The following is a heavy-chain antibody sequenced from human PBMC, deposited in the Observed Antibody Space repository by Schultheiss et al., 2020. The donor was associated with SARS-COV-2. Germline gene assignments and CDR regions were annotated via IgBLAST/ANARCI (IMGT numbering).Heavy chain of an antibody. D-gene: IGHD6-13*01. Sequence: GGSLRLSCAASGFTFSSYAMHWVRQTPGKGLEWVANIKHDGSERYYVDSVKGRFTISRDSANNSLYLQMNSLSVEDTAVYYCTSRTLAAAGSQFFHRWGQGTLVTVSS. CDR2: IKHDGSER. CDR3: TSRTLAAAGSQFFHR. CDR1: GFTFSSYA. J-gene: IGHJ1*01. V-gene: IGHV3-7*01.